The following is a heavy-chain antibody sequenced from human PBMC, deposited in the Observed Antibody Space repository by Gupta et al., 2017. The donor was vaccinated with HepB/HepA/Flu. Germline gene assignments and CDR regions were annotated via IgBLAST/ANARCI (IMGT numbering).Heavy chain of an antibody. CDR2: ISGSGGST. Sequence: EVQLLESGGGLVQPGGSLRLSCAAPGFTFSSYAMSWVRQAPGKGLEWVSAISGSGGSTYYADSVKGRFTISRDNSKNTLYLQMNSLRAEDTAVYYCAKGYGRWLQGNAGLLAFDIWGQGTMVTVSS. CDR3: AKGYGRWLQGNAGLLAFDI. J-gene: IGHJ3*02. CDR1: GFTFSSYA. V-gene: IGHV3-23*01. D-gene: IGHD5-24*01.